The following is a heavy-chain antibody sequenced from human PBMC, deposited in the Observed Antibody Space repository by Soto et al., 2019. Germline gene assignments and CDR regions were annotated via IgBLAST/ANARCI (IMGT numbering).Heavy chain of an antibody. CDR3: ARVYDFWSGYQNPFDY. J-gene: IGHJ4*02. CDR1: GYTFNNYG. V-gene: IGHV1-18*01. Sequence: QVQLVQSGAEVKKPGASVKASCKASGYTFNNYGISWVRQAPGQGLEWMGWISVYNGNTNYAQKLQGRVTMTTDTSTSTAYMELRSLRSDDTAVYYCARVYDFWSGYQNPFDYWGQGTLVTVSS. CDR2: ISVYNGNT. D-gene: IGHD3-3*01.